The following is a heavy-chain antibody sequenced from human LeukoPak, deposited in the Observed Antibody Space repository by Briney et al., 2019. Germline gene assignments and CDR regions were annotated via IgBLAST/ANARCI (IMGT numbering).Heavy chain of an antibody. CDR2: IYSGGST. CDR1: GFTVSSNY. D-gene: IGHD6-19*01. V-gene: IGHV3-53*01. CDR3: ARGTPSGY. Sequence: GGSLRLSCAAYGFTVSSNYMSWVRQALGKGLEWVSVIYSGGSTYYADSVKGRFTISRDNSKSTLYLQMNSLRAEDTAVHYCARGTPSGYWGQGTLVTVSS. J-gene: IGHJ4*02.